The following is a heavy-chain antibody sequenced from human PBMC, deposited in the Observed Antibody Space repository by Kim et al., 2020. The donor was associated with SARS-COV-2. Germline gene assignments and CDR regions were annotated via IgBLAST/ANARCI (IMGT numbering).Heavy chain of an antibody. Sequence: GGSLRLSCATSGFTFSSYGMHWVRQAPGKGLDWVSFISYDGIVKYYADSVKGRFTISRDNSKRTLSLQMNSLRAEDTAVYFCARDFKYTSSFYYVDSWGQGTLVTVSS. V-gene: IGHV3-30*03. CDR1: GFTFSSYG. J-gene: IGHJ4*02. CDR2: ISYDGIVK. D-gene: IGHD6-13*01. CDR3: ARDFKYTSSFYYVDS.